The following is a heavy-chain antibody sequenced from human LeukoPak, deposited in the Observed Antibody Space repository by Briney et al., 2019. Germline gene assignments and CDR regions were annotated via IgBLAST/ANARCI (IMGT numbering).Heavy chain of an antibody. J-gene: IGHJ4*02. CDR1: GFTFSSYG. CDR2: IWYDGSNK. D-gene: IGHD5-18*01. CDR3: AKDSYRIQLWFRGNSVCDS. V-gene: IGHV3-33*06. Sequence: GRSLRLSCAASGFTFSSYGMHWVRQAPDKGLEWVAIIWYDGSNKFYADSVKGRFTISRDNSENTLYLHMNRLRAEDTAVYYCAKDSYRIQLWFRGNSVCDSWGQGTLVTVSS.